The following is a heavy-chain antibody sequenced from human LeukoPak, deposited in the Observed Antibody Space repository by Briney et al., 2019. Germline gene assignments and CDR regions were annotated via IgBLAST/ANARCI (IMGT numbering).Heavy chain of an antibody. CDR3: AKDRVAVTTVFDY. CDR1: GFTFSSYA. D-gene: IGHD4-17*01. Sequence: GRSLRLSCAASGFTFSSYAMSSVRQAPGNGLEWVSAISGSGASTYYADSVKRQFTISRDNSKNTLYLQMNSLRAEDTAVYYCAKDRVAVTTVFDYWGQGTLVTVSS. J-gene: IGHJ4*02. V-gene: IGHV3-23*01. CDR2: ISGSGAST.